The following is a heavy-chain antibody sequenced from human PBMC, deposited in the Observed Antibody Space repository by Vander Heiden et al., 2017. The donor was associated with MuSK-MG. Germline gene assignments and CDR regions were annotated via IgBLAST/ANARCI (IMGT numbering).Heavy chain of an antibody. CDR2: IYHSGTA. D-gene: IGHD3-22*01. V-gene: IGHV4-39*07. CDR3: TRATDYYDSSGYTFAFDI. Sequence: QLQLQESGPGLVKPSETLSLTCTVSGGSISSSNYYWRWIRQPPGKGLEWIGSIYHSGTAYYTPSLKSRVTISVDTSTNQFSLKLSSVTAADTAVYYCTRATDYYDSSGYTFAFDIWGQGTMVTVSS. CDR1: GGSISSSNYY. J-gene: IGHJ3*02.